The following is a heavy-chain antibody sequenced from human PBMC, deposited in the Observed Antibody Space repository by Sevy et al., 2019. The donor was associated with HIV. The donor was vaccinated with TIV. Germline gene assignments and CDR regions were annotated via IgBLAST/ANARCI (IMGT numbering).Heavy chain of an antibody. CDR3: TRRIAAAGVFDY. J-gene: IGHJ4*02. Sequence: GGSLRLSCAASGFTFSGSAMHWVRQASGKGLEWVGRIRSKANSYATAHAASVKGRFTISRDDSKKTAYLQMNSLKTEDTAVYYCTRRIAAAGVFDYWGQGTLVTVSS. V-gene: IGHV3-73*01. CDR2: IRSKANSYAT. D-gene: IGHD6-13*01. CDR1: GFTFSGSA.